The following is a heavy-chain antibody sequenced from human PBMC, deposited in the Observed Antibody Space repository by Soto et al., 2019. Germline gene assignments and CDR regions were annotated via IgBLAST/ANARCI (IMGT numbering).Heavy chain of an antibody. V-gene: IGHV3-23*01. D-gene: IGHD3-16*01. CDR2: ISGSGGST. CDR3: AKDRYYDYIWGSLNLDY. CDR1: GFTFSSYA. J-gene: IGHJ4*02. Sequence: EVQLLVSGGGLVQPGGSLRLSCAASGFTFSSYAMSWVRQAPGKGLEWVSAISGSGGSTYYADSVKGRFTISRDNSKNTLYLQMNSLRAEDTAVYYCAKDRYYDYIWGSLNLDYWGQGTLVTVSS.